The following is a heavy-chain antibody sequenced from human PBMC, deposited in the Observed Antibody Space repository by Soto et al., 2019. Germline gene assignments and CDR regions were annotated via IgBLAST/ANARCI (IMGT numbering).Heavy chain of an antibody. J-gene: IGHJ3*02. CDR1: GYTFTSYA. CDR3: ATILLRYFDWLSHGAFDI. V-gene: IGHV1-3*01. Sequence: ASVKVSCKASGYTFTSYAMHWVRPAPGQRLEWMGWINAGNGNTKYSQKFQGRVTITRDTSASTAYMELSSLRSEDTAVYYCATILLRYFDWLSHGAFDIWGQGTMVTVSS. CDR2: INAGNGNT. D-gene: IGHD3-9*01.